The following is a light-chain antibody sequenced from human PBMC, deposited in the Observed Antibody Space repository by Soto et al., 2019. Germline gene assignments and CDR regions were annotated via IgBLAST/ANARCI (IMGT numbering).Light chain of an antibody. CDR1: QSISSY. CDR2: AAS. J-gene: IGKJ1*01. Sequence: DIQMPQSPSSLSASVGDRFTIICGASQSISSYLSWYQQKPGKAPKLLIYAASSLQSGVPSRFSGSGSGTDFTLTISSLQPEDFATYYCQQSYSTLAWTFGQGTKV. CDR3: QQSYSTLAWT. V-gene: IGKV1-39*01.